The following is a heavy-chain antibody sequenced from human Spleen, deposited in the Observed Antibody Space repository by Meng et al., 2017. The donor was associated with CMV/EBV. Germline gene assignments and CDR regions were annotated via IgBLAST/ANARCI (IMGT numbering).Heavy chain of an antibody. Sequence: GESLKISCAASGFTLINYPMSWVRQAPERGLEWVSAISGSGGTTYYADSVKGRFTISRDNSRNTLYLQMNSLRAEDTAVYYCAKDDYGATGFDPWGQGTLVTVSS. J-gene: IGHJ5*02. CDR3: AKDDYGATGFDP. D-gene: IGHD4/OR15-4a*01. V-gene: IGHV3-23*01. CDR1: GFTLINYP. CDR2: ISGSGGTT.